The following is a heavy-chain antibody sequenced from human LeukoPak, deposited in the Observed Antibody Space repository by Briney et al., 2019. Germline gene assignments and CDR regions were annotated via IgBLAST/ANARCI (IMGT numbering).Heavy chain of an antibody. J-gene: IGHJ3*02. Sequence: ASVKVSCKASGYTFTGYYMHWVRQAPGQGLEWMGWINPNSGGTNYAQKFQGRVTMTRDTSISTAYMELSRLRSDDTAVYYCATKTPLWFGELLGAFDIWGQGTMVTVSS. CDR3: ATKTPLWFGELLGAFDI. CDR1: GYTFTGYY. CDR2: INPNSGGT. V-gene: IGHV1-2*02. D-gene: IGHD3-10*01.